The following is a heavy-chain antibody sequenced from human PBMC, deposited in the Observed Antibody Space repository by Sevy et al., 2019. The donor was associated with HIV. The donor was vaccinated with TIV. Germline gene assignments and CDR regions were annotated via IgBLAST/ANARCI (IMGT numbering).Heavy chain of an antibody. Sequence: GGSLRLSCAVSGFTFSDYYMSWICQAPGKGLEWVSDISSGSTYTKYADSVKGRFTISRDNAKNSLYLQMNSLRVEDTAVYYCSRDRRNYAGQYFDYWGQGTLVTVSS. J-gene: IGHJ4*02. CDR1: GFTFSDYY. D-gene: IGHD1-7*01. V-gene: IGHV3-11*06. CDR2: ISSGSTYT. CDR3: SRDRRNYAGQYFDY.